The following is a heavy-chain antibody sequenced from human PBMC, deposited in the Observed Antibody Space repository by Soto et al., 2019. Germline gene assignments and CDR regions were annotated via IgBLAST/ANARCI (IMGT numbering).Heavy chain of an antibody. V-gene: IGHV4-59*01. D-gene: IGHD5-18*01. Sequence: PSETLSLTCTVSGGSISSYYWSWIRQPPGKGLEWIGYIYYSGSTNYNPSLKSRVTISVDTSKNQFSLKLSSVTAADTAVYYCARSHVDTAMVFLYYYGMDVWGQGTTVTVSS. CDR1: GGSISSYY. CDR2: IYYSGST. CDR3: ARSHVDTAMVFLYYYGMDV. J-gene: IGHJ6*02.